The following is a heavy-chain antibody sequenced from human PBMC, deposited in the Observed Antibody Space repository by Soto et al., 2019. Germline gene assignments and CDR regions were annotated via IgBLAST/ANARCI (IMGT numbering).Heavy chain of an antibody. V-gene: IGHV1-18*01. CDR2: ISPYDDYT. D-gene: IGHD3-22*01. J-gene: IGHJ6*01. Sequence: QVHLVQSGGEVKKPGASVKVFCKTSGYTFSSYGVNWVRQAPGRGLEWMGWISPYDDYTDYAQKVQGRVSMSTDTATKPAYMERRRLGSDDTAVYYCGRGGYYDSSGSRNYHFYGMDVWGQGTTVIVSS. CDR3: GRGGYYDSSGSRNYHFYGMDV. CDR1: GYTFSSYG.